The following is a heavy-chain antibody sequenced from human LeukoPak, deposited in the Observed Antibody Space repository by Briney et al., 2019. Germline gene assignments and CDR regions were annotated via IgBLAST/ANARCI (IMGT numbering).Heavy chain of an antibody. J-gene: IGHJ4*02. V-gene: IGHV3-66*01. CDR2: IYSGGST. CDR1: GFSVSSSY. Sequence: GGSLRLSCAASGFSVSSSYMSWVRQAPGKGLEWVSLIYSGGSTYYADSVKGRFTISRDNSKNTMFLQMNSLRDEDTAVYYCARVTEARHFDYWGQGTLVTVSS. D-gene: IGHD6-6*01. CDR3: ARVTEARHFDY.